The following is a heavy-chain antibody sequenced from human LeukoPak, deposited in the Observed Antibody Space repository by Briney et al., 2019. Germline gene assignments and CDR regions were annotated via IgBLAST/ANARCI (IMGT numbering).Heavy chain of an antibody. V-gene: IGHV1-8*01. Sequence: GASVKVSCKASGYTFTSYDINWVRQATGQGLEWMGWMNPNSGNTGYAQKFQGRVTMTRNTSISTAYMELSSLRSVDTAVYYCARVLFGQLWYEFDYWGQGTLVTVSS. J-gene: IGHJ4*02. CDR3: ARVLFGQLWYEFDY. CDR1: GYTFTSYD. CDR2: MNPNSGNT. D-gene: IGHD5-18*01.